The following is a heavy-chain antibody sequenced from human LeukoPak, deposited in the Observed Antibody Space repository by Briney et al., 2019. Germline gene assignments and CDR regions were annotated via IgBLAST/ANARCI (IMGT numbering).Heavy chain of an antibody. V-gene: IGHV3-74*01. Sequence: QTGGSLRLACAASGFTFSSYWMHWGRQAPGKGLVWVSRINSDGSSTSYADSVKGRFTISRDNAKNTLYLQMNSLRAEDTAVYYCARDPPYCGGDCYSAPFDYWGQGTLVTVPS. CDR1: GFTFSSYW. CDR3: ARDPPYCGGDCYSAPFDY. D-gene: IGHD2-21*02. CDR2: INSDGSST. J-gene: IGHJ4*02.